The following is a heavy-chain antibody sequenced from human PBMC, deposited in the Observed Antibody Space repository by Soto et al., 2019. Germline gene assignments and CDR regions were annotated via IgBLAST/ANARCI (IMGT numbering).Heavy chain of an antibody. CDR1: GFTFDDYA. J-gene: IGHJ4*02. CDR3: AKGDYSNYYFDY. D-gene: IGHD4-4*01. CDR2: ISWNSGRI. V-gene: IGHV3-9*01. Sequence: EVQLVESGGGLVQPGRSLRLSCAASGFTFDDYAMHWVRQIPGQGLEWVSGISWNSGRIGYADSVKGRFTISRDNAQNSLYLQMNSLRVEDTALYYCAKGDYSNYYFDYWGQGTLVTVSS.